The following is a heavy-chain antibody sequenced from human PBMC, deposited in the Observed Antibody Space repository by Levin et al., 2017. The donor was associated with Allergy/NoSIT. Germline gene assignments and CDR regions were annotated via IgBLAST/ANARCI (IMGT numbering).Heavy chain of an antibody. J-gene: IGHJ3*02. CDR2: IGTAGDT. Sequence: ETLSLTCAASGFTFSSYDMHWVRQATGKGLEWVSAIGTAGDTYYPGSVKGRFTISRENAKNSLYLQMNSLRAGDTAVYYCARETKREGAFDIWGQGTMVTVSS. CDR3: ARETKREGAFDI. CDR1: GFTFSSYD. V-gene: IGHV3-13*04.